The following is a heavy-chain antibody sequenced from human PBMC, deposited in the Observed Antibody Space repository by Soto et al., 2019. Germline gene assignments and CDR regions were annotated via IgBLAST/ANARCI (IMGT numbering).Heavy chain of an antibody. Sequence: SETLSLTCAVSGGSISSSNWWSWVRHPPGKGLEWIGEIYHSGSTNYNPSLKSRVTISVDKSKNQFSLKLSSVTAADTAVYYCARTNYDFWSGHRLYFDYWGQGTLVTVSS. J-gene: IGHJ4*02. CDR1: GGSISSSNW. V-gene: IGHV4-4*02. CDR3: ARTNYDFWSGHRLYFDY. D-gene: IGHD3-3*01. CDR2: IYHSGST.